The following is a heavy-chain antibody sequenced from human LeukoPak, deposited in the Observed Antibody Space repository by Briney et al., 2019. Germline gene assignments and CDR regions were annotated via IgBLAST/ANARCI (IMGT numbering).Heavy chain of an antibody. V-gene: IGHV3-21*01. CDR3: VRDADGGNSWFDS. CDR1: GFVFSTHS. D-gene: IGHD4-23*01. Sequence: PGGSLRLSCAASGFVFSTHSMNWVRQAPGKGREWVSWISSSNGDIYYADSVRGRFTISRDDAKKSLYLQMNSLRAEDTAVYYCVRDADGGNSWFDSWGQGTLVTVSS. J-gene: IGHJ5*01. CDR2: ISSSNGDI.